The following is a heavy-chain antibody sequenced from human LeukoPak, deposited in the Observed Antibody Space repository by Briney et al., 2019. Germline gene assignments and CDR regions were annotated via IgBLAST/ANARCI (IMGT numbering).Heavy chain of an antibody. D-gene: IGHD2-2*01. Sequence: SETLSLTCTVSGGPLSSSSYYWGWIRQPPGKGLEWIGSIYYSGSTYYNPSLKSRVTISVDTSKNQFSLKPSSVTAADTAVYYCARDCSSTSGSMDVWGQGTTVTVSS. J-gene: IGHJ6*02. CDR1: GGPLSSSSYY. CDR3: ARDCSSTSGSMDV. V-gene: IGHV4-39*07. CDR2: IYYSGST.